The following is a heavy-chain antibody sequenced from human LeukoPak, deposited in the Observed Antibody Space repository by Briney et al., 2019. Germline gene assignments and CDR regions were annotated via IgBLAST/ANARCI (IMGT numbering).Heavy chain of an antibody. D-gene: IGHD7-27*01. CDR2: INPNSGAT. CDR1: GYTFTGYY. V-gene: IGHV1-2*02. J-gene: IGHJ4*02. CDR3: ARQTGDYAHFDY. Sequence: ASVKVSCKASGYTFTGYYMHWVRQAPGEGLEWMGWINPNSGATSYPQKFQGRVTMTRDTSISTAYMELSSLRSDDTAVYYCARQTGDYAHFDYWGQGPLVTVSS.